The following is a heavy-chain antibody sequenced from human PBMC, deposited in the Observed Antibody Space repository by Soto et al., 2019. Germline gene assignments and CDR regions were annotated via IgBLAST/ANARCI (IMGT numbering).Heavy chain of an antibody. Sequence: EVQLVESGGGLVRPGGSLRLSCAASGFNFISHDIHWVRQATGKGLEWVSGIGTAGDTYYPGAVEGRFIMSRENAENSVYLEMNSLRPGDTAVYYCARGVLGPGDYYYGMDVWGQGTTVTVFS. D-gene: IGHD2-8*02. J-gene: IGHJ6*02. CDR2: IGTAGDT. V-gene: IGHV3-13*01. CDR3: ARGVLGPGDYYYGMDV. CDR1: GFNFISHD.